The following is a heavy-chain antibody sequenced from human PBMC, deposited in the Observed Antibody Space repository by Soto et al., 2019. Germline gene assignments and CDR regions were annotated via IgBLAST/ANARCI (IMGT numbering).Heavy chain of an antibody. D-gene: IGHD3-10*01. CDR2: ISGSGGGT. CDR3: AKSRGSGSYFNPFDAFDF. Sequence: PGGSLRLSCAASGFTFSSYAMRWVRQAPGKGLEWVSSISGSGGGTYYADSVKGRFTISRDNSKNTLYLQMSSLRAEDMAVYYCAKSRGSGSYFNPFDAFDFWGQGTMVTVSS. CDR1: GFTFSSYA. V-gene: IGHV3-23*01. J-gene: IGHJ3*01.